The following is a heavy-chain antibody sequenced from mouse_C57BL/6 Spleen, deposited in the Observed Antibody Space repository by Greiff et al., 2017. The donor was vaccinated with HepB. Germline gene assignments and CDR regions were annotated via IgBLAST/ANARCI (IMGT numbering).Heavy chain of an antibody. J-gene: IGHJ2*01. CDR2: IRLKSDNYAT. Sequence: EVKLQESGGGLVQPGGSMKLSCVASGFTFSNYWMNWVRQSPEKGLEWVAQIRLKSDNYATHYAESVKGRFTISRDDSKSSVYLQMNNLRAEDTGIYYCTDSLGGYEGISYWGQGTTLTVSS. D-gene: IGHD2-2*01. CDR3: TDSLGGYEGISY. CDR1: GFTFSNYW. V-gene: IGHV6-3*01.